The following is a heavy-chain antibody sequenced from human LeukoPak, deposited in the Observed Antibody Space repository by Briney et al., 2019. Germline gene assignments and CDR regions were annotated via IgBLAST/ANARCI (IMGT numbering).Heavy chain of an antibody. V-gene: IGHV3-21*04. CDR3: AKDFTGSSNRYFDY. CDR2: ISSSSSYI. Sequence: GGSLRLSCAASGFTFSSYSMNWVRQAPGKGLEWVSSISSSSSYIYYADSVKGRFTISRDNSKNTLYLQMNSLRAEDTAVYYCAKDFTGSSNRYFDYWGQGTLVTVSS. J-gene: IGHJ4*02. CDR1: GFTFSSYS. D-gene: IGHD3-16*01.